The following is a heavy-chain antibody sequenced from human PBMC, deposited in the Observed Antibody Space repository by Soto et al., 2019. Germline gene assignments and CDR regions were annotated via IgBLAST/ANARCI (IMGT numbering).Heavy chain of an antibody. CDR2: MHADTGRR. J-gene: IGHJ4*02. V-gene: IGHV1-8*01. CDR3: ARYIFGQGFVS. CDR1: GITFSTLD. Sequence: QVQLVQSGAEVKKPGASVKVSCKAPGITFSTLDLNWVRQAPGQGLDWMGWMHADTGRRGYARIFQGRVNLTRDTSAGTAYMELSGLRAEDTAVYYCARYIFGQGFVSWGQGTLITVSS. D-gene: IGHD3-3*02.